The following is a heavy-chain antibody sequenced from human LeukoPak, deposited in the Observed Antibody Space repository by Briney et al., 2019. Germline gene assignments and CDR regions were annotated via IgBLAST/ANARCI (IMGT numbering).Heavy chain of an antibody. J-gene: IGHJ4*02. D-gene: IGHD3-22*01. CDR1: GFTFSSYE. CDR2: ISSSGSNI. CDR3: ARYYYDTSGYSVGFDY. Sequence: GGSLRLSCTASGFTFSSYEMNWVRQAPGKGLEWVSYISSSGSNINYADSVQGRFTISRDNAKNSLYLQLNSLRAEDTAVYYCARYYYDTSGYSVGFDYWGQGTLVTVSS. V-gene: IGHV3-48*03.